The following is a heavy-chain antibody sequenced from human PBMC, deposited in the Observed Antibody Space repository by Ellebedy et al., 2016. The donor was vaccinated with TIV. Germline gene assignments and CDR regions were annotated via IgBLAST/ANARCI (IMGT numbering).Heavy chain of an antibody. CDR3: TTVSRVTMVRGVIIDYYYGMDV. D-gene: IGHD3-10*01. CDR1: GFTFSSYS. V-gene: IGHV3-48*01. Sequence: GESLKISCAASGFTFSSYSMNWVRQAPGKGLEWVSYISSSSSTIYYADSVKGRFTISRDNAKNSLYLQMNSLKTEDTAVYYCTTVSRVTMVRGVIIDYYYGMDVWGQGTTVTVSS. J-gene: IGHJ6*02. CDR2: ISSSSSTI.